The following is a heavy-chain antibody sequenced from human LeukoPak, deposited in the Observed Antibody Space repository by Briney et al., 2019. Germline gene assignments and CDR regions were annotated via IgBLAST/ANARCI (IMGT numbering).Heavy chain of an antibody. J-gene: IGHJ3*02. V-gene: IGHV1-69*13. CDR2: IIPIFGTA. D-gene: IGHD2-21*01. CDR1: GGTFSSYA. Sequence: ASVKVSCKASGGTFSSYAISWVRQAPGQALEWMGGIIPIFGTANYAQKFQGRVTITADESTSTAYMELSSLRSEDTAVYYCARDETVDGAFDIWGQGTMVTVSS. CDR3: ARDETVDGAFDI.